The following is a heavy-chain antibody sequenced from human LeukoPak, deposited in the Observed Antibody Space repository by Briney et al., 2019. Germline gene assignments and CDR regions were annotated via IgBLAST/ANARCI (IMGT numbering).Heavy chain of an antibody. CDR3: ARTIYSGYDRYYFDY. D-gene: IGHD5-12*01. CDR1: GFTFSSYS. CDR2: ISSSSSYI. V-gene: IGHV3-21*01. J-gene: IGHJ4*02. Sequence: PGGSLRLSCAASGFTFSSYSMNWVRQAPGKGLEWVSSISSSSSYIYYADSVKGRFTISRDNAKNSLYLQMNSLRAEDTAVYYCARTIYSGYDRYYFDYWGQGTLVTVSS.